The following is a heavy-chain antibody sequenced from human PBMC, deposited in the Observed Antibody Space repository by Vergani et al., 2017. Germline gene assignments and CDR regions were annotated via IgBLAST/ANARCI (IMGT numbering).Heavy chain of an antibody. Sequence: QVQLQESGPGLVKPLQTLSPTCTVSGSFINNDFYYWHWIRQPAGKGLEWIGRIYVSGITNYNSSLQSRVSMSVDTSKNQFSLTRTSGTAADTAVYYCARDNKQLRQRAFDLWGQGTMVTVSS. CDR3: ARDNKQLRQRAFDL. CDR2: IYVSGIT. D-gene: IGHD4-23*01. J-gene: IGHJ3*01. V-gene: IGHV4-61*02. CDR1: GSFINNDFYY.